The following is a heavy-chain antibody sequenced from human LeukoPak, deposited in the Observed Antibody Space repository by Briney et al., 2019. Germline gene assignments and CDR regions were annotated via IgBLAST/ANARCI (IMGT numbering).Heavy chain of an antibody. D-gene: IGHD3-22*01. Sequence: SETLSLTCTVSGVSLSSSGYYWSWIRQHPGTGLEWIGYIYFSGSTYYNPSLKSRVTISLDTSKNQFSLKLNSVTAADTAMYYCARKVVGSGNYDYWGQGTLVTVSS. J-gene: IGHJ4*02. V-gene: IGHV4-31*03. CDR2: IYFSGST. CDR1: GVSLSSSGYY. CDR3: ARKVVGSGNYDY.